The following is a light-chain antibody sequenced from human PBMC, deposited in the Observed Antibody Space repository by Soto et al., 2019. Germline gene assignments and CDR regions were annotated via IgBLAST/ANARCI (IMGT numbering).Light chain of an antibody. CDR3: SSYTSSSTAV. Sequence: QSVLTQPASVSGSPGQSITISCTGTSSDVGGYNYVSWYQQHPGKAPKLMICDVSNRPSGVSNRFSGSKSGNTASLTISGLQAEDEADYYCSSYTSSSTAVFGGGTQLTVL. J-gene: IGLJ7*01. V-gene: IGLV2-14*01. CDR2: DVS. CDR1: SSDVGGYNY.